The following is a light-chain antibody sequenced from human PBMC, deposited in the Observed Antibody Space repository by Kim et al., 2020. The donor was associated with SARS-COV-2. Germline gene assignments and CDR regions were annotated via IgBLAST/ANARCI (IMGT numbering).Light chain of an antibody. CDR3: NSRDSSGNHLGV. J-gene: IGLJ2*01. V-gene: IGLV3-19*01. Sequence: LGQTVRSTCQGDSLRSYYASWYQHKPGQAPVLVIYGNNSRPLGIPDRFSGSSSGNTASLTITGAQAGDEADYYCNSRDSSGNHLGVFGGGTQLTVL. CDR1: SLRSYY. CDR2: GNN.